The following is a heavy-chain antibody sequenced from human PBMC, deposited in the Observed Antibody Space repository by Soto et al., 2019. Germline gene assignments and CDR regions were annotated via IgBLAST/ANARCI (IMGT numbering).Heavy chain of an antibody. CDR1: GYTFTSYG. J-gene: IGHJ5*02. Sequence: GASVKVSCKASGYTFTSYGISWVRQAPGQGLEWMGWISAYNGNTNYAQKLQGRVTMTTDTSTSTAYMELRSLRSDDTAVYYCARGAPALITGTPRFDPWGQGTLVTVSS. D-gene: IGHD1-20*01. CDR3: ARGAPALITGTPRFDP. CDR2: ISAYNGNT. V-gene: IGHV1-18*01.